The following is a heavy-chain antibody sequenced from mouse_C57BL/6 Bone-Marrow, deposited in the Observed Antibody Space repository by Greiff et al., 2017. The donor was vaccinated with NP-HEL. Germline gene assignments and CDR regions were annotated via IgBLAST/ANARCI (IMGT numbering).Heavy chain of an antibody. Sequence: EVSLVASEGGLVQPGSSMKLSCTASGFTFSDYYMAWVRQVPEKGLEWVANINYDGSSTYSLDSLKSRFIISTDNATNILYLQMTSLKSDDTAKYYCAREGGLRRRTYAMDYWGQGTSVKVSS. V-gene: IGHV5-16*01. CDR3: AREGGLRRRTYAMDY. D-gene: IGHD2-4*01. CDR2: INYDGSST. CDR1: GFTFSDYY. J-gene: IGHJ4*01.